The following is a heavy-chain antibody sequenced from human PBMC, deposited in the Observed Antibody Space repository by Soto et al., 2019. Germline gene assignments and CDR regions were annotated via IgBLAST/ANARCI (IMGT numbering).Heavy chain of an antibody. D-gene: IGHD2-21*02. V-gene: IGHV3-15*07. J-gene: IGHJ6*02. CDR3: TTRGTAVSRARTYGLDV. CDR2: IKSKADGGTI. Sequence: ERWLRLSWSAAGWTFTNAWINWDRQSPGKGLEWVGRIKSKADGGTIDYGATGKGRFNISRDDSKNALSLHMNSLKIEDTGVYYCTTRGTAVSRARTYGLDVWGHGSTVAVSS. CDR1: GWTFTNAW.